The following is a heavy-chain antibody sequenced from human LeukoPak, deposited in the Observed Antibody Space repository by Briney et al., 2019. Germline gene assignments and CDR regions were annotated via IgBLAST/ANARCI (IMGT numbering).Heavy chain of an antibody. Sequence: GGSLRLSCAASGFTFSSYEMNWVRQAPGKGLEWVSYISSSGSTIYYADSVKGRFTISRDNAKNSLYLQMNSLRAEDTAVYYCVRGTYFDWLDYWGQGTLVTVSS. CDR2: ISSSGSTI. CDR1: GFTFSSYE. CDR3: VRGTYFDWLDY. V-gene: IGHV3-48*03. J-gene: IGHJ4*02. D-gene: IGHD3-9*01.